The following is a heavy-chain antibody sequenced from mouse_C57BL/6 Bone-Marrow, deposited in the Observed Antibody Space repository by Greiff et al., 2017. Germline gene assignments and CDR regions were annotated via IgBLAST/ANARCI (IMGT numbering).Heavy chain of an antibody. J-gene: IGHJ1*03. V-gene: IGHV14-1*01. Sequence: EVQLQQSGAELVRPGASVKLSCTASGFNIKDYYMHWVKQRPEQGLEWIGRIDPEDGDTEYAPKFQGKATMTADTSSNTAYLQLSSLTSEDTAVYYCTRATVVATDFDVWGTGTTVTVSS. CDR1: GFNIKDYY. CDR2: IDPEDGDT. CDR3: TRATVVATDFDV. D-gene: IGHD1-1*01.